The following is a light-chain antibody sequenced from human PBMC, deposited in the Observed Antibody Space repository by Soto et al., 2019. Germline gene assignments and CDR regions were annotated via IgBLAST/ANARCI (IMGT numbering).Light chain of an antibody. J-gene: IGKJ4*01. V-gene: IGKV3-15*01. Sequence: EILLTQSPGALAVSPGEVATLSCRASQSVRDNLAWYQQKPGQAPRLLMYRASIRATGVPARFSGSGSGTEFTLTINSLQSEDFAVYYCQRYNNWPLTFGGGTKV. CDR1: QSVRDN. CDR2: RAS. CDR3: QRYNNWPLT.